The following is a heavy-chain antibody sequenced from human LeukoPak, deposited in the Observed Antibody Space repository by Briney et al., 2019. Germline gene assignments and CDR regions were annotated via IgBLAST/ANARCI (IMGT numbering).Heavy chain of an antibody. V-gene: IGHV4-4*07. CDR3: IRDYGADPNPPT. D-gene: IGHD4/OR15-4a*01. J-gene: IGHJ5*02. CDR1: GGSISSYY. Sequence: SESLSLTCTVSGGSISSYYWSWIRQPAGKGLEWIGRIYSSGSTNYNPSLKSRVTMSVDTSKNQFSLKLSSVTAADTAVYYCIRDYGADPNPPTWGQGTLVIVSS. CDR2: IYSSGST.